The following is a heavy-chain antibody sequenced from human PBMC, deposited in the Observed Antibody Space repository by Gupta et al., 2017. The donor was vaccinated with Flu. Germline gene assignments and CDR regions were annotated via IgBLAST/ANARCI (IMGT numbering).Heavy chain of an antibody. V-gene: IGHV2-5*02. CDR1: RFSLSTSGVG. J-gene: IGHJ4*02. D-gene: IGHD7-27*01. Sequence: ITLKESGPTLVKPTQTLTLTCTFSRFSLSTSGVGVGWIRQPPRKALEWIALIYWDDDKRYSPALKSRLTISKDTSKNQVVITMTTMETVDTATDYGAHRGRAGEFADGGQGTMVTVFS. CDR3: AHRGRAGEFAD. CDR2: IYWDDDK.